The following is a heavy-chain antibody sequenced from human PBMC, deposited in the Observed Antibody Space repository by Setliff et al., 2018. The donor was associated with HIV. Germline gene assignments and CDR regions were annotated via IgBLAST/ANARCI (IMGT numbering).Heavy chain of an antibody. Sequence: ASVKVSCKASGYNFMYFCIHWVRQAPGQGPEWMGWINAVNGNTKYSQDFQGRVTFSRDTSATTAYLELTSLTSQDTAVYYCGRGESTAVAPVPHYYYMDFWGEGTTVTVS. D-gene: IGHD6-19*01. CDR1: GYNFMYFC. CDR2: INAVNGNT. V-gene: IGHV1-3*01. J-gene: IGHJ6*03. CDR3: GRGESTAVAPVPHYYYMDF.